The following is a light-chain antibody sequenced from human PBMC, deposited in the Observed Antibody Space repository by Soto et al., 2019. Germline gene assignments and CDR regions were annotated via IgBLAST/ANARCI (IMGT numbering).Light chain of an antibody. V-gene: IGKV1-5*03. CDR2: KAS. J-gene: IGKJ1*01. Sequence: DIQMTQSPSTLSSSVGDRDTITCRASQSISSWLAWHQQRPGKAPKLLIDKASSLERGVPSRFSGSGSGTEFTLTISSLQPDDFATYYCQQYSDYSRTFGQGTK. CDR3: QQYSDYSRT. CDR1: QSISSW.